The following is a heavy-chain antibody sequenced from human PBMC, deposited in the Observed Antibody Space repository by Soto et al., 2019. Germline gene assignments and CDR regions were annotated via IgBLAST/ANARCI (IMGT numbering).Heavy chain of an antibody. D-gene: IGHD1-7*01. CDR3: ANDRTGTTSGIVDY. CDR2: ISYDGSNK. Sequence: GGSLRLSCAASGFTFSSYGMHWVRQAPGKGLEWVAVISYDGSNKYYADSVKGRFTISRDNSKNTLYLQMNSLRAEDTAVYYCANDRTGTTSGIVDYWGQGTLVTVSS. CDR1: GFTFSSYG. J-gene: IGHJ4*02. V-gene: IGHV3-30*18.